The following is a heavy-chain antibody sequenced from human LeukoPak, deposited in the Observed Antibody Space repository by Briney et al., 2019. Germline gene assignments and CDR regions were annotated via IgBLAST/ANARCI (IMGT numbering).Heavy chain of an antibody. J-gene: IGHJ4*02. V-gene: IGHV3-53*01. CDR1: GFSVGSNY. Sequence: GRCVRLSCAASGFSVGSNYMSWVRQAPGKGLEWVSVIYTGGTTHYAESVMGRFTISRDDSHNTVHLHMSGLRAEDTAVYYCAREGRFQSFDYWGQGTLVAVSS. CDR2: IYTGGTT. CDR3: AREGRFQSFDY.